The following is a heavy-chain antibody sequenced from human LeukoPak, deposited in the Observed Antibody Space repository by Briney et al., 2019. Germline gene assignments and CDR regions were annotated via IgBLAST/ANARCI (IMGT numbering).Heavy chain of an antibody. CDR3: ALRIEVTGALCFDS. Sequence: GGSLRLSCAASGFTFSSYSMNWVRQTPGKGLEWVSAINGNGGRTYYADSVKGRFTISRDNSKNTLYLQMNSLRAEDTAVYYCALRIEVTGALCFDSWGQGTLVTVSS. CDR1: GFTFSSYS. D-gene: IGHD6-19*01. CDR2: INGNGGRT. J-gene: IGHJ4*02. V-gene: IGHV3-23*01.